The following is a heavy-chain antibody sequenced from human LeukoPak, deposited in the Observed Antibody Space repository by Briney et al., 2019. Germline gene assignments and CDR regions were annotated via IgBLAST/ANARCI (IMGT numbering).Heavy chain of an antibody. D-gene: IGHD6-13*01. CDR2: INHSGST. V-gene: IGHV4-34*01. CDR3: ARAEGSSSWAFDY. J-gene: IGHJ4*02. CDR1: GGSFSGYY. Sequence: SETLSLTCAVYGGSFSGYYWSWIRQPPGKGLEWIGEINHSGSTNYNPSLKSRVTISVDTSKNQFSLKLSSVTAADTAVYYCARAEGSSSWAFDYWGQGTLVTVSS.